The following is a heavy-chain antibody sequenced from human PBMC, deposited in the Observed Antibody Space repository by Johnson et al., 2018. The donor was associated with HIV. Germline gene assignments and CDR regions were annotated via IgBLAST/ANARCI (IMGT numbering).Heavy chain of an antibody. Sequence: QVQLVESGGGVVQPGRSLRLSCAASGFTLSSYGMHWVRQAPGKGLEWVAVISYDGSKKYHADSVKGRFTISRDNSKNTLYLQMNSLRAEDTAVYYCAKDLYTAYYDSSEDTFDIWGQGTMVTVSS. CDR2: ISYDGSKK. CDR3: AKDLYTAYYDSSEDTFDI. D-gene: IGHD3-22*01. J-gene: IGHJ3*02. V-gene: IGHV3-30*18. CDR1: GFTLSSYG.